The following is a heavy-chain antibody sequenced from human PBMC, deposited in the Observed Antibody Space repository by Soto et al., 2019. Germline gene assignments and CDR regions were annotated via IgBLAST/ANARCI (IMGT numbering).Heavy chain of an antibody. Sequence: QVQLQESGPGLVKPSGTLSLTCAVSGGSISDNWWSWVRQPPGKGLEWIGEISHTGTTHYNPSLWSRVTISIVKSKYQSSLKLGAGTAANTAVYYCARHIAVPRTRGFDFWGQGTLVTVFS. CDR2: ISHTGTT. J-gene: IGHJ4*02. CDR3: ARHIAVPRTRGFDF. D-gene: IGHD6-19*01. V-gene: IGHV4-4*02. CDR1: GGSISDNW.